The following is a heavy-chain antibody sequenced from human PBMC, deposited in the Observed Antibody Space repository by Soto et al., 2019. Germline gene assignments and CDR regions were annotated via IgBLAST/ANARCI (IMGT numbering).Heavy chain of an antibody. CDR1: GYSFTSYW. J-gene: IGHJ6*02. Sequence: GESLKISCKGSGYSFTSYWIGWVRQMPGKGLEWMGIIYPGDSDTRYSPSFQGQVTISADKSISTAYLQWSSLKASDTSMYYCAKASSSSTYYYYYGMDVWGQGTTVTVSS. V-gene: IGHV5-51*01. D-gene: IGHD6-13*01. CDR2: IYPGDSDT. CDR3: AKASSSSTYYYYYGMDV.